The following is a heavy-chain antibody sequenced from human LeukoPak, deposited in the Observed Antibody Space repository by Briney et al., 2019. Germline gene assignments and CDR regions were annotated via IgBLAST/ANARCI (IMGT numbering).Heavy chain of an antibody. CDR1: GYTFTSYG. CDR2: ISAYNGNT. Sequence: GASVKVSCKASGYTFTSYGISWVRQAPGQGLEWMGWISAYNGNTNYAQKLQGRVTMTTDTSTSTAYMELRSLRSDDTAVYYCARVAVGFWSGYKGLDYWGQGTLVTVSS. CDR3: ARVAVGFWSGYKGLDY. D-gene: IGHD3-3*01. J-gene: IGHJ4*02. V-gene: IGHV1-18*01.